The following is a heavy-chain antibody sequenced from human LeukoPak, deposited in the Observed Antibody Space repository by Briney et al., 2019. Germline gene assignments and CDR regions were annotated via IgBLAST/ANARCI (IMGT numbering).Heavy chain of an antibody. CDR2: INGDGTAT. Sequence: GGSLRLACAASGFTFSGHWMHWVHQTPGKGLVWVADINGDGTATNYAGSVKGRFTISRDNAKNTLYLQMNTLRAEDTAVYYCAKDKWWGASDHWGQGSLVTVSS. J-gene: IGHJ4*02. D-gene: IGHD2-8*01. CDR1: GFTFSGHW. V-gene: IGHV3-74*01. CDR3: AKDKWWGASDH.